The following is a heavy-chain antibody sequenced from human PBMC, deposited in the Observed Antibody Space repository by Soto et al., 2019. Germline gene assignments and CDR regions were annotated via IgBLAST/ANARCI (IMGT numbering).Heavy chain of an antibody. J-gene: IGHJ3*02. CDR1: GGTFSSYT. D-gene: IGHD6-19*01. Sequence: QVQLVQSGAEVKKPGSSVKVSCKASGGTFSSYTISWVRQAPGQGLEWMGRIIPILGIANYAQKFQGRVTITADKSTSTAYMELSSLRSEDTAVYYCARDSLAVTAFDIWGQGTMVTVSS. V-gene: IGHV1-69*08. CDR2: IIPILGIA. CDR3: ARDSLAVTAFDI.